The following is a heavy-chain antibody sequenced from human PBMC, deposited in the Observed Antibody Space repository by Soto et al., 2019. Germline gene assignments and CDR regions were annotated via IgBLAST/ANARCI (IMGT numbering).Heavy chain of an antibody. D-gene: IGHD1-26*01. J-gene: IGHJ5*02. CDR3: ARGTVGTNPNWLGP. CDR2: IYKSGDT. V-gene: IGHV3-66*01. Sequence: EVQLVESGGGLVQPGGSLRLSCAASGFTVSSSYLYWVRQAPGKGLEWVSSIYKSGDTYYADSVKGRFTISRDNYKSTLFLQMNSPRAEDTAVYYCARGTVGTNPNWLGPWGQGTLVTVSS. CDR1: GFTVSSSY.